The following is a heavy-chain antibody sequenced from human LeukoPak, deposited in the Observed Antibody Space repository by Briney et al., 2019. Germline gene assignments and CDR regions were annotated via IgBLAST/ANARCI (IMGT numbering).Heavy chain of an antibody. J-gene: IGHJ2*01. CDR3: ARADYYGSGSYPYFDL. V-gene: IGHV4-59*01. D-gene: IGHD3-10*01. CDR2: IYYSGST. Sequence: SETLSLTCTVSGGSISSYYWSWIRQPPGKGLEWIGYIYYSGSTNYNPSLKSRVTISVDTSKKQFSLKLSSVTAADTAVYYCARADYYGSGSYPYFDLWGRGTLVTVSS. CDR1: GGSISSYY.